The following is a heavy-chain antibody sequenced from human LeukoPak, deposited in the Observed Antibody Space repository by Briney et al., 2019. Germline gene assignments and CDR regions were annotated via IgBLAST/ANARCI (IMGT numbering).Heavy chain of an antibody. V-gene: IGHV3-72*01. J-gene: IGHJ4*02. D-gene: IGHD3-16*01. CDR3: AREKFNYDLLHYFDY. Sequence: PGGSLRLSCAASGFTFSDHYMDWVRQAPGKGLEWVGRARNKANSYTTEYAASAKGRFTISRDDSKNSLYLQMNSLKTEDTAVYYCAREKFNYDLLHYFDYWGQGTLVTVSS. CDR1: GFTFSDHY. CDR2: ARNKANSYTT.